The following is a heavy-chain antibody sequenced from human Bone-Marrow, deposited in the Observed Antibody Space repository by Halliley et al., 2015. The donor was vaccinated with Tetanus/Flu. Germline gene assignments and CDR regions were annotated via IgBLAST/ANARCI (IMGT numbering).Heavy chain of an antibody. Sequence: GLVKPSQTLSLTCAISGDSFSNNDAAWNWIRRSPSRGLEWLGRTYYRSKWYNDYAVSVKSQITIDPDTSKNQFSLQLNSVTPEDTAVYYCARGLRSALDIWGQGTMVTVSS. CDR3: ARGLRSALDI. J-gene: IGHJ3*02. CDR1: GDSFSNNDAA. V-gene: IGHV6-1*01. CDR2: TYYRSKWYN.